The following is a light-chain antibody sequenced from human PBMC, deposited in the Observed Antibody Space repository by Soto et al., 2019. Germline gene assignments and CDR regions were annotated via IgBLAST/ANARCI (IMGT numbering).Light chain of an antibody. CDR3: HQYGDSPLT. CDR1: QSVTSSY. Sequence: EIVLTQSPGTVSLSPGERATLSCRASQSVTSSYLAWYQQKPGQAPRLLIYGVSSRATGIPDRFSGSGAGTDFTLTISRLEPEDFAVYYCHQYGDSPLTFGGGTKVDIK. J-gene: IGKJ4*01. V-gene: IGKV3-20*01. CDR2: GVS.